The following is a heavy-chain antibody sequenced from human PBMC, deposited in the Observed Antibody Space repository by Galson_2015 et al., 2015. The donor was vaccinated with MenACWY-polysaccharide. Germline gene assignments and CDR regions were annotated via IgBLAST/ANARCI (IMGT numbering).Heavy chain of an antibody. V-gene: IGHV3-7*01. Sequence: SLRLSCAASGFTFSSYWMSWVRQAPGKGLEWVANIKQDGSEKHYVDSVKGRFTISRDNAKNSLYLQMNSLRAEDTAVYYCARDILDYDFWSGPRAFDIWGQGTMVTVSS. CDR3: ARDILDYDFWSGPRAFDI. J-gene: IGHJ3*02. CDR1: GFTFSSYW. D-gene: IGHD3-3*01. CDR2: IKQDGSEK.